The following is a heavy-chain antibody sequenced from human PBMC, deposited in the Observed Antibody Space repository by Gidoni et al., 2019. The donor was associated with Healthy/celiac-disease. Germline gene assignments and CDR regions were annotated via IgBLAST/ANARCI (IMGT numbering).Heavy chain of an antibody. CDR3: ARAYGDTGAFDI. CDR2: INSDGSST. CDR1: GFTFSSYW. V-gene: IGHV3-74*01. J-gene: IGHJ3*02. D-gene: IGHD4-17*01. Sequence: EVQLVESGGGLVQPGGSLRLSCAASGFTFSSYWMHWVRQAPGKGLVWVSRINSDGSSTSYADSVKGRFTISRDNAKNTLYLQMNSLRAEDTAVYYCARAYGDTGAFDIWGQGTMVTVSS.